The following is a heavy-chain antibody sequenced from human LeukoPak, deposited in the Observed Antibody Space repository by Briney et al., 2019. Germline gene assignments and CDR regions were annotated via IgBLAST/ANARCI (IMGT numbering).Heavy chain of an antibody. CDR2: IPSSSSYI. CDR3: ARETQWEPFDY. V-gene: IGHV3-21*01. Sequence: GGSLRLSCAASGFTFSNYNMNWVRQAPGKGLEWVSSIPSSSSYIYYADSVKGRFTISRDNAKNSLYLQVNSLRAEDTGGYYCARETQWEPFDYWGEGTLVTVSS. J-gene: IGHJ4*02. D-gene: IGHD1-26*01. CDR1: GFTFSNYN.